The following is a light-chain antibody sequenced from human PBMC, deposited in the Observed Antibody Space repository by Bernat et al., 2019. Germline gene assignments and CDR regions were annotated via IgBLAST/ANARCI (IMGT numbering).Light chain of an antibody. J-gene: IGLJ1*01. CDR2: DDS. Sequence: SYVLTQPPSVSVAPGKTASISCGGDNIGAKDVHWYQQKTGQAPVLVVDDDSGRPPGIPERFSGSNSGNTATLTISGVEAVDEADYFCQVWDRSGDHYVFGTVTMVTVL. CDR3: QVWDRSGDHYV. CDR1: NIGAKD. V-gene: IGLV3-21*03.